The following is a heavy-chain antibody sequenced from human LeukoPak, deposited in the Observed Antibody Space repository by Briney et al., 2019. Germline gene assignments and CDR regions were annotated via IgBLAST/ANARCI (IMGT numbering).Heavy chain of an antibody. CDR1: GFTFSNYE. CDR3: ASLWGTTPFGY. J-gene: IGHJ4*02. D-gene: IGHD2-15*01. Sequence: SGGSLRLSCAASGFTFSNYEIDWLRQAPGKGLEWVSYINDDGSTIYYADSVKGRFTISRDNVKNSLYLQMNSLRAADTAVYYCASLWGTTPFGYWGQGPLVTVSS. V-gene: IGHV3-48*03. CDR2: INDDGSTI.